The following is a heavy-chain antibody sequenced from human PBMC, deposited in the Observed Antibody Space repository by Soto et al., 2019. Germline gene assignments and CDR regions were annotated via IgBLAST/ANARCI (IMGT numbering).Heavy chain of an antibody. CDR3: ASIYDSSGYYYGNNWFDP. V-gene: IGHV4-31*03. Sequence: SETLSLTCTVSGGSISSGAYYWTWIRQHPGKGLEWIGNIYYSGSTYYNPSLKSRVTISVDTSKNQVSLKLNSETAADTAVYYCASIYDSSGYYYGNNWFDPWCQGPLVTVS. CDR1: GGSISSGAYY. CDR2: IYYSGST. D-gene: IGHD3-22*01. J-gene: IGHJ5*02.